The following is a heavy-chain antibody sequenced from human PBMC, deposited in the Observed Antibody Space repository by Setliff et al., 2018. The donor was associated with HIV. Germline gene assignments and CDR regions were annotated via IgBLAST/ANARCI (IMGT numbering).Heavy chain of an antibody. CDR1: GGSFSDYY. Sequence: KPSETLSLTCAVYGGSFSDYYWSWIRQPPGKGLEWIGEINHSGSTNYNPSLKSRITISVDTSKNQFSLKLSSVTAAGTAVYYCARGPNYYDSSGYSRTMAFDIWGQGTMVTVSS. D-gene: IGHD3-22*01. CDR3: ARGPNYYDSSGYSRTMAFDI. CDR2: INHSGST. V-gene: IGHV4-34*01. J-gene: IGHJ3*02.